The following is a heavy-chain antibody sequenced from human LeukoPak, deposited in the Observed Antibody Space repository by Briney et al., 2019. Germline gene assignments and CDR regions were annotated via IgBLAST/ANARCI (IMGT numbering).Heavy chain of an antibody. D-gene: IGHD6-13*01. Sequence: QTGGSLRLSCAASGFTFSSYSMNWVRQAPGKGLEWVSYISSSGSTIYYADSVKGRFTISRDNAKNSLYLQMNSLRAEDTAVYYCARDSSSWVPFDYWGQGTLVTVSS. CDR2: ISSSGSTI. CDR1: GFTFSSYS. J-gene: IGHJ4*02. V-gene: IGHV3-48*04. CDR3: ARDSSSWVPFDY.